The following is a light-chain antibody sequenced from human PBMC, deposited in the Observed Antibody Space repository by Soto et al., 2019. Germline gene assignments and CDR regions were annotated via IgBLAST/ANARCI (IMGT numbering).Light chain of an antibody. CDR3: AAWDDSLSGPV. CDR2: TND. CDR1: SSNIGRNP. Sequence: QSVLTQPPSASGTPGQRVTISCSGSSSNIGRNPVYWYQQVPGTAPKLLFYTNDQRPSGVPDRFSGSKSGASASLAISGLRSEDEADYYCAAWDDSLSGPVFGGGTKLTVL. J-gene: IGLJ3*02. V-gene: IGLV1-47*02.